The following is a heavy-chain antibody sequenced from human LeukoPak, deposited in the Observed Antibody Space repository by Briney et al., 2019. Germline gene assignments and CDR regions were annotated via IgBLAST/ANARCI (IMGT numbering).Heavy chain of an antibody. D-gene: IGHD6-13*01. Sequence: GSLRLSCAASGFTVSSNHMSWVRQPPGKGLEWIGEIYHSGSTNYNPSLKSRVTISVDKSKNQFSLKLSSVTAADTAVYYCVGSWHYFDYWGQGTLVTVSS. V-gene: IGHV4-4*02. J-gene: IGHJ4*02. CDR1: GFTVSSNH. CDR2: IYHSGST. CDR3: VGSWHYFDY.